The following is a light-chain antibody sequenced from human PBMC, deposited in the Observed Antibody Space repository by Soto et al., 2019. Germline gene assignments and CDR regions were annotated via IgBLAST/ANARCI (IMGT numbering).Light chain of an antibody. J-gene: IGKJ2*01. V-gene: IGKV1-5*03. CDR1: QSISNW. CDR3: QQYDRFPHT. CDR2: KAS. Sequence: DIQMTQSPSTLSGSVGDTVTITCRASQSISNWLAWYQQKPGQAPKLLIHKASTLESGVPSRFSGSGSGTEFTLTISSLEPDDFATFYCQQYDRFPHTFGQGTKLEIK.